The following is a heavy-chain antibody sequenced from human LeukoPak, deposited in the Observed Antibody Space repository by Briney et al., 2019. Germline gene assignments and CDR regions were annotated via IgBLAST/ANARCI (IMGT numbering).Heavy chain of an antibody. CDR2: ISGSSSYI. Sequence: PGGSLRLSCAASGFTFSSYSMNWVRQAPGKGLEWVSSISGSSSYIYYADSVKGRFTISRDNAKNSLYLQMNSLRAEDTAVYYCARYVGLRITIVGDDGYYMDVWGKGTTVTVSS. V-gene: IGHV3-21*01. CDR3: ARYVGLRITIVGDDGYYMDV. J-gene: IGHJ6*03. CDR1: GFTFSSYS. D-gene: IGHD3-3*01.